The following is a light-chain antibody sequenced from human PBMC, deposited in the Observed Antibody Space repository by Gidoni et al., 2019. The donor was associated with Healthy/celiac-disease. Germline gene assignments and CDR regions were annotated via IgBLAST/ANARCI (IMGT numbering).Light chain of an antibody. CDR3: QQYYSTQIT. CDR2: WAS. CDR1: QSVLYNTNNTNY. V-gene: IGKV4-1*01. Sequence: DIVLTQSPDPLPASLGERATINSKSSQSVLYNTNNTNYLAWYQQKPGAPPQLLIYWASTREPSLPDRCSGGGSGTDFTLTISSLQAEVVAVYCCQQYYSTQITFGAGTKVDIK. J-gene: IGKJ3*01.